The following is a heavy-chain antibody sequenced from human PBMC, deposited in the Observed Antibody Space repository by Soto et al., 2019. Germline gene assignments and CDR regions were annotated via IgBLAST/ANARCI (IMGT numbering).Heavy chain of an antibody. CDR2: IYYSGST. D-gene: IGHD2-2*01. CDR3: ARDSIVVVPAASDWYYYYYGMDV. Sequence: SSETLSLTCTVSGGSISIYYWSWIRHPPGKGLEWIGYIYYSGSTNYNPSLKSRVTISVDTSKNQFSLKLSSVTAADTAVYYCARDSIVVVPAASDWYYYYYGMDVWGQGTTVTVSS. V-gene: IGHV4-59*01. J-gene: IGHJ6*02. CDR1: GGSISIYY.